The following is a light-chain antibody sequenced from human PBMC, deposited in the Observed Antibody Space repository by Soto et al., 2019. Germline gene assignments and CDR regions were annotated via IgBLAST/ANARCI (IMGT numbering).Light chain of an antibody. CDR3: QSYNNWPFA. CDR1: ESLFGF. V-gene: IGKV3-15*01. CDR2: GVS. J-gene: IGKJ2*01. Sequence: DIVLTQSPATLSVSPGDRVTLSCRASESLFGFLAWYQQKPGQAPRLLMYGVSTRATGIPARFSGGGSATDFTLTSSSLQSEDSALYFCQSYNNWPFASGLGTRLEI.